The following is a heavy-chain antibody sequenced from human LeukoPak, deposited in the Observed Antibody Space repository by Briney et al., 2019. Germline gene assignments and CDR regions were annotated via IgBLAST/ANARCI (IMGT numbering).Heavy chain of an antibody. V-gene: IGHV3-30*04. CDR1: GFIFSNYA. CDR3: ARDDDPHYYDSSGYYNWFDP. J-gene: IGHJ5*02. Sequence: GGSLRLSCAASGFIFSNYAMHWVRQAPGKGLEWVAVITYDGRNKYHADSVKGRFTISRDNAKNSLYLQMNSLRAEDTAVYYCARDDDPHYYDSSGYYNWFDPWGQGTLVTVSS. CDR2: ITYDGRNK. D-gene: IGHD3-22*01.